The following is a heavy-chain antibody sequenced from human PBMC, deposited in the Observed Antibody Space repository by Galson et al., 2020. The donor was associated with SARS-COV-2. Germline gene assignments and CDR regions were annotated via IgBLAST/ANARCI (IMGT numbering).Heavy chain of an antibody. J-gene: IGHJ4*02. D-gene: IGHD3-10*01. CDR3: ARELGITMVRGVIKEGEWVDY. CDR2: ISGSGATT. Sequence: GTLRLSCAASGFTFSPYNMNWVRQAPGKGLEWVSYISGSGATTYYADSVKGRFTISRDNAKNSLYLQMNSLRDEDTAVYYCARELGITMVRGVIKEGEWVDYWGQGTLVTVSS. V-gene: IGHV3-48*02. CDR1: GFTFSPYN.